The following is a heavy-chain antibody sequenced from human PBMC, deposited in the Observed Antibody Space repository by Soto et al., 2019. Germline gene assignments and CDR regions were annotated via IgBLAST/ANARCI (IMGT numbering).Heavy chain of an antibody. CDR1: GYTFTSYG. V-gene: IGHV1-18*01. CDR3: ARVNPLYYDFWSGYLDY. CDR2: ISAYNGNT. J-gene: IGHJ4*02. D-gene: IGHD3-3*01. Sequence: VAAVKVSCKASGYTFTSYGISWVRQAPGQGLEWMGWISAYNGNTNYAQKLQGRVTMTTDTSTSTAYMELRSLRSDDTAVYYCARVNPLYYDFWSGYLDYWGQGTLVTVSS.